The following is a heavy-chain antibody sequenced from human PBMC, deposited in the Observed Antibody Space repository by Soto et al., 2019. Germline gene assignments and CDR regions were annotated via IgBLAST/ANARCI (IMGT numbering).Heavy chain of an antibody. Sequence: PSETLSLTCTFSGGSISSSSYYWSWIRQPPGKALEWIGFMYFGGSFNYNPSLTSRATISVETSKNQFSMKLTSVTASDTAVYYCAMSYYDSPGFAADPSGQGPLVTVSS. CDR3: AMSYYDSPGFAADP. CDR1: GGSISSSSYY. CDR2: MYFGGSF. J-gene: IGHJ5*02. D-gene: IGHD3-22*01. V-gene: IGHV4-61*05.